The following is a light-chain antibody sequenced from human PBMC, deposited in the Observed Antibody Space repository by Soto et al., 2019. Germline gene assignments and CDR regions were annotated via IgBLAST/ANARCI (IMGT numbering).Light chain of an antibody. CDR2: EVS. V-gene: IGLV2-8*01. Sequence: QSVLTQPPSASGSPGQSVTISCTGTSSDVGGYNYVSWYQQHPGKAPKLMIYEVSKRPSGVPDRFSGSKSGNTASLTVSGLQAEDEVDYNCSSYAGSNNYVVFGGGTKVTDL. CDR1: SSDVGGYNY. CDR3: SSYAGSNNYVV. J-gene: IGLJ2*01.